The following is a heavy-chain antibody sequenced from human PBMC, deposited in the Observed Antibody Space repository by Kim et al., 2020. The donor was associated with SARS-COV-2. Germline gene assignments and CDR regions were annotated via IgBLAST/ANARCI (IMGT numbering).Heavy chain of an antibody. J-gene: IGHJ4*02. D-gene: IGHD3-3*01. CDR3: ARSITMFGVVITFDY. Sequence: PSLKSRVTISVDKSKNQCSLKLSSVTAADTAVYYCARSITMFGVVITFDYWGQGTLVTVSS. V-gene: IGHV4-4*02.